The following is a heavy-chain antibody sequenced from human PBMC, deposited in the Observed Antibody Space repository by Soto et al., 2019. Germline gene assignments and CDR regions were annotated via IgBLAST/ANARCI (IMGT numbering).Heavy chain of an antibody. CDR1: GFTFDDYA. V-gene: IGHV3-9*01. CDR2: ITWNSGTI. Sequence: EVQLVESGGGLVQPGRSLRLSCAASGFTFDDYAMHWVRHAPGRGLEWVSRITWNSGTIDYADSVKGRFTISRDNAKNSLYLQMNSLRAEDTALYYFTKSWKLYSMDVWGKGTTVTVSS. J-gene: IGHJ6*03. D-gene: IGHD1-1*01. CDR3: TKSWKLYSMDV.